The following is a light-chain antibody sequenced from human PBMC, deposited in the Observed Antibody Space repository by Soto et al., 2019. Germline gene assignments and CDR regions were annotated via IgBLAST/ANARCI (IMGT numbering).Light chain of an antibody. J-gene: IGLJ2*01. V-gene: IGLV2-14*01. CDR2: EVS. CDR1: SSDVGGYNY. Sequence: QSALTQPASVSGSPGQSITISCTGTSSDVGGYNYVSWYQQHPGKAPKGMIYEVSNRPSGVSNRFSGSKSGNTASLTISGLQVEDEADYYCSSYTSSSTWVFGGGTKLTVL. CDR3: SSYTSSSTWV.